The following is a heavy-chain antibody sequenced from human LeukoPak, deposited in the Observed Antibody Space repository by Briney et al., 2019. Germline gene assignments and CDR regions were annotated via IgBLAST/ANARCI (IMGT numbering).Heavy chain of an antibody. CDR2: INPSGGST. J-gene: IGHJ6*02. CDR1: GYTFTSYY. V-gene: IGHV1-46*01. CDR3: AKGGWLRYYYYGMDV. D-gene: IGHD5-12*01. Sequence: ASVKVSCKASGYTFTSYYMHWVRQAPGQGLEWMGIINPSGGSTSYAQKFQGRVTMTRDTSTSTVYMELSSLRSEDTAVYYCAKGGWLRYYYYGMDVWGQGTRSPSP.